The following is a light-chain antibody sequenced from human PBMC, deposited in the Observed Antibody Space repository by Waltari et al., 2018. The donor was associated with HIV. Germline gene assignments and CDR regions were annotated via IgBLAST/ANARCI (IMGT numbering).Light chain of an antibody. CDR1: SSDVGSFKY. CDR2: GVT. J-gene: IGLJ3*02. V-gene: IGLV2-8*01. CDR3: SSYGGGNTVL. Sequence: QSALTQPPSASGSPGQSVTISCTRTSSDVGSFKYVSWYQQHPCQAPKSMIYGVTKWPSGVPGRFSGSKSGNTASLTVSGLRAEDEADYYCSSYGGGNTVLFGGGTRLTVL.